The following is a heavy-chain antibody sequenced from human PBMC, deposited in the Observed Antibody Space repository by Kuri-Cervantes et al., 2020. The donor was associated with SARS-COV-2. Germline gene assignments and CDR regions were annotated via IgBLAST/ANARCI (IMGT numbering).Heavy chain of an antibody. Sequence: GGSLRLSCAASGFTFSSYGMHWVRQAPGKGLGWVAVISYDGSNKYYADSVKGRFTISRDNSKNTLYLQMNSLRAEDTAVYYCAKDQSARYYDSSGLFDYWGQGTLVTVSS. D-gene: IGHD3-22*01. J-gene: IGHJ4*02. CDR1: GFTFSSYG. V-gene: IGHV3-30*18. CDR2: ISYDGSNK. CDR3: AKDQSARYYDSSGLFDY.